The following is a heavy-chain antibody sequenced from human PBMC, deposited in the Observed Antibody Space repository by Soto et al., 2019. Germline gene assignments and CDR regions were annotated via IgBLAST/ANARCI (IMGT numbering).Heavy chain of an antibody. CDR1: GGSISNGDYS. J-gene: IGHJ4*02. V-gene: IGHV4-30-4*01. Sequence: TLSLPCTVSGGSISNGDYSWSWIRQPPGKGLEWIGYIYHSGSTYYNPSLRSRVSISVDTSKNQFSLKLSSVTAADTAVYYCAREGGYASPHGYWGQGTLVTLSS. CDR3: AREGGYASPHGY. D-gene: IGHD5-12*01. CDR2: IYHSGST.